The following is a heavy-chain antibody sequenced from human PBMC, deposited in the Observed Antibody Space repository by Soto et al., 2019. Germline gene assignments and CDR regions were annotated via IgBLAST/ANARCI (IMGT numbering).Heavy chain of an antibody. V-gene: IGHV3-11*01. J-gene: IGHJ4*02. CDR2: ISSSGSTI. Sequence: VQLVESGGGLVKPGGSLRLSCVVSGFTFSDHSMTWIRQAPGKGLEWVSYISSSGSTISYADSLRGRFTVSRDNAKNSLFLQLNSLRAEDTAVYYCARDSGWYYFDLWGQGTLVTVSS. D-gene: IGHD6-19*01. CDR1: GFTFSDHS. CDR3: ARDSGWYYFDL.